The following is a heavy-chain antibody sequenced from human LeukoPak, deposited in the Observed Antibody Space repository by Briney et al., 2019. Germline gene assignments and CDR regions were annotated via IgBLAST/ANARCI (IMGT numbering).Heavy chain of an antibody. Sequence: GGSLRLSCAASGFTFSSYAMSWVRQAPGKGLEWVSAISGSGGSTYYADSVKGRFTISRDNSKNTLYLQMNSLRAEDTAVCYCAKDLLRAYDFWSGYSSWGQGTLVTVSS. D-gene: IGHD3-3*01. V-gene: IGHV3-23*01. CDR2: ISGSGGST. CDR1: GFTFSSYA. J-gene: IGHJ5*02. CDR3: AKDLLRAYDFWSGYSS.